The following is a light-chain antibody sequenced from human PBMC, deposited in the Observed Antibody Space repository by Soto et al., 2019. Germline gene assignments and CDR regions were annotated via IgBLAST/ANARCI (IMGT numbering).Light chain of an antibody. CDR2: AAS. V-gene: IGKV1-39*01. Sequence: DIQMTQSPSSLSASVGDRVTITCRASQSISIYLNWFQQKPGKAPKLLIFAASTLQSGVPSRFSGSGSGTDFTLTIISLQPDDFATYYCQQSYSTPRTFGQGTKVEIK. CDR3: QQSYSTPRT. J-gene: IGKJ1*01. CDR1: QSISIY.